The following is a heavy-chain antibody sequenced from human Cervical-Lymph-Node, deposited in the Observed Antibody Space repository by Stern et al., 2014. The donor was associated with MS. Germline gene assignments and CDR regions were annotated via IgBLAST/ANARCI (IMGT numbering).Heavy chain of an antibody. CDR3: ARDKEAHYFDS. CDR2: IIPMFGAA. J-gene: IGHJ4*02. V-gene: IGHV1-69*01. CDR1: GGTFSSLA. Sequence: VQLGQSGAEERKPGSSVKVSCKASGGTFSSLAISWLRQAPGQGLEWMGGIIPMFGAANYAQKFQGTVMITADESTNTVYMELSSLRSEDAALYYCARDKEAHYFDSWGQGTLVTVSS.